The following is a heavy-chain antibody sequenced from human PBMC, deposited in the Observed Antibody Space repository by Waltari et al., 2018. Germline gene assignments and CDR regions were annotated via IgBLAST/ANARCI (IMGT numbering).Heavy chain of an antibody. J-gene: IGHJ4*02. V-gene: IGHV4-39*07. CDR3: ARLGYYGSGSYGY. Sequence: QLQLQESGPGLVKPSETLSLTCTVSGGSISSSSYYWGWIRQPPGKGLEWIGSIYYSGSTYYNPSLKSRVTISVDTSKNQFSLKLSSVTAADTAVYYCARLGYYGSGSYGYWGQGTLVTVSS. CDR1: GGSISSSSYY. CDR2: IYYSGST. D-gene: IGHD3-10*01.